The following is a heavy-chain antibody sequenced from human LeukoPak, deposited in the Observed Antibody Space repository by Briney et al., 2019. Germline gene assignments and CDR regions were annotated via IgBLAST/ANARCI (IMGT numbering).Heavy chain of an antibody. V-gene: IGHV4-39*01. CDR2: IYYSGST. CDR1: GGSISSSGYY. Sequence: SETLSLTCTVSGGSISSSGYYWGWIRQPPGKGLEWIGSIYYSGSTYYNPSLKSRVTISVGTSKKQFSLKLSSVTAADTAVYYCARGGPLDAFDIWGQGTMVPVSS. CDR3: ARGGPLDAFDI. J-gene: IGHJ3*02.